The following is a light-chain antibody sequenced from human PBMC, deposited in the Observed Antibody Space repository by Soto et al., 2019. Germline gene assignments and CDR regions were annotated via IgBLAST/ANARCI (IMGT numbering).Light chain of an antibody. J-gene: IGKJ1*01. Sequence: DTQMTQSPSTLSASVGDRVTITCRASQSISSWLAWYQQKPGTAPKLLIYKASTLQTGVPSRFSGSGSGTEFTLTISSLQPDDFATYYCQQYNDNWTFGQGTKVEIK. CDR3: QQYNDNWT. CDR2: KAS. CDR1: QSISSW. V-gene: IGKV1-5*03.